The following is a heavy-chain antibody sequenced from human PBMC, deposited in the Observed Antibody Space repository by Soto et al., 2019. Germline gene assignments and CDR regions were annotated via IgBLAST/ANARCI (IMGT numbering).Heavy chain of an antibody. J-gene: IGHJ6*03. CDR2: IFDSGNA. D-gene: IGHD2-15*01. V-gene: IGHV4-59*08. Sequence: PSETLSLTCTVSGGSINSYCWSWIRQPPGKGLEWIAYIFDSGNANYNPSLKSRVTISVDTSKNQFSLKLTSVTAADTAVYYCARHVVGYCSGGSCYGAVYYYYYMDFWGKGTTVTVSS. CDR3: ARHVVGYCSGGSCYGAVYYYYYMDF. CDR1: GGSINSYC.